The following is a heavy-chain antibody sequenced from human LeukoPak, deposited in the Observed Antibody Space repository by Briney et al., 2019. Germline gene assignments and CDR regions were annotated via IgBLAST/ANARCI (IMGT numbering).Heavy chain of an antibody. D-gene: IGHD1-14*01. CDR3: ANTGVAGTVDY. V-gene: IGHV3-23*01. Sequence: GETLRLSCAASGFTFRRYGMSWVRQAPGKGLEWVSAISGSGGSTYYGDSVKGRFTISRDNSKNTLYLQMNSLRDEDTAVYYCANTGVAGTVDYWGQGTLVTVSS. J-gene: IGHJ4*02. CDR2: ISGSGGST. CDR1: GFTFRRYG.